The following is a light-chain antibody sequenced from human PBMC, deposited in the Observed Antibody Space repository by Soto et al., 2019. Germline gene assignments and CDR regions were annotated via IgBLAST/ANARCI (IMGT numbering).Light chain of an antibody. Sequence: EIVLTQSPATLSVSPGQRATLSCRASQSVRGYLAWYQQKPGQAPRLLIYDASNRATGIPARFSGTGSGTDFTLTISSLEPEDFALYYCQQRNNWPLTFGGGTKVDIK. V-gene: IGKV3-11*01. CDR2: DAS. J-gene: IGKJ4*01. CDR1: QSVRGY. CDR3: QQRNNWPLT.